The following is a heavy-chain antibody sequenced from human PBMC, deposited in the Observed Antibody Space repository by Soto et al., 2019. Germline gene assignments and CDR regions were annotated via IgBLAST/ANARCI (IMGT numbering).Heavy chain of an antibody. Sequence: ASVKVYCKASGYTFTGYYMHWVRQAPGQGLEWMVWINPNSGGTNYAQKFQGWVTMTRDTSISTAYMELSRLRSDDTAVYYCARWGGGYCSSTSCYSNWFDPWGQGTLVTVSS. CDR3: ARWGGGYCSSTSCYSNWFDP. D-gene: IGHD2-2*01. CDR1: GYTFTGYY. CDR2: INPNSGGT. V-gene: IGHV1-2*04. J-gene: IGHJ5*02.